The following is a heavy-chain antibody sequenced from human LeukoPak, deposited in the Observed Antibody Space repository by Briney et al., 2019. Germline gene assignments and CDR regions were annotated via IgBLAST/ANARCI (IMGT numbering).Heavy chain of an antibody. J-gene: IGHJ6*03. Sequence: SSETLSLTCAVYGGSFSGYYWSWIRQPPGKGLEWIGEINHSGSTNYNPSLKSRVTISVDTSKNQFSLKLSSVTAADTAVYYCARDYDRLTRKIGRDSLYYYYYYMDVWGKGTTVTVSS. CDR1: GGSFSGYY. CDR3: ARDYDRLTRKIGRDSLYYYYYYMDV. CDR2: INHSGST. V-gene: IGHV4-34*01. D-gene: IGHD3-16*01.